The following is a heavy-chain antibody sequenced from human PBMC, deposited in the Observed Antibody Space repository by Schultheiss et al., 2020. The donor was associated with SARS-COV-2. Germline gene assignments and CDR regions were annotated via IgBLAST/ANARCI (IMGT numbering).Heavy chain of an antibody. CDR3: AREVATVAFDI. Sequence: SQTLSLTCAVYGGSFSGYYWSWIRQPPGKGLEWIGEIYHSGSTNYNPSLKSRVTISVDTSKNQFSLKLSSVTAADTAVYYCAREVATVAFDIWGQGTMVTVSS. CDR1: GGSFSGYY. CDR2: IYHSGST. V-gene: IGHV4-34*01. J-gene: IGHJ3*02. D-gene: IGHD5-12*01.